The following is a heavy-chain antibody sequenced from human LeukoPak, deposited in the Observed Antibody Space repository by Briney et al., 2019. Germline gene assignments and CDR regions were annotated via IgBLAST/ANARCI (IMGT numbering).Heavy chain of an antibody. CDR3: ARVFRGAVTSNWFDP. J-gene: IGHJ5*02. V-gene: IGHV4-59*11. D-gene: IGHD3-3*01. CDR2: ISDGGST. CDR1: GASMNGHY. Sequence: SETLSLTCSVSGASMNGHYWTWIRLSPGKGLEWIGYISDGGSTSYNPSLRSRVIMALEASKTEFSLRLNSVTVADTAVYYYARVFRGAVTSNWFDPWGQGTLVTVSS.